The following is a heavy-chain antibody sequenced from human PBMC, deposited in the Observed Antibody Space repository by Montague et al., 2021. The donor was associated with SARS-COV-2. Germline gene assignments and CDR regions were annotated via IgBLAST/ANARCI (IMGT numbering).Heavy chain of an antibody. CDR1: GGSISSSSYY. J-gene: IGHJ3*02. D-gene: IGHD3-22*01. CDR3: ARFPTSYYYDSKGAPATPGAFDI. V-gene: IGHV4-39*01. CDR2: IYYSGST. Sequence: SETLSLTCTVSGGSISSSSYYWGWIRQPPGKGLEWIGSIYYSGSTYYNPSLKSRVTISVDTSKNQFSLKLSSVTAADTAVYYCARFPTSYYYDSKGAPATPGAFDIWGQGTMVTVSS.